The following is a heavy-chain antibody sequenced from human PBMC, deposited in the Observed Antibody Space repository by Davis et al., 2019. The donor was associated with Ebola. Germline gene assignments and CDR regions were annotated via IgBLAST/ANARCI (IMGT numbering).Heavy chain of an antibody. J-gene: IGHJ5*02. D-gene: IGHD4-17*01. CDR3: AREGNHNDYGDYVPPGWFDP. CDR1: GGSISSYY. CDR2: MYYSGSA. Sequence: SETLSLTCTVSGGSISSYYWSWIRQPPGKGLEWIGYMYYSGSANYNPSLKSRVTISVDTSKNQFSLKLSSVTAADTAVYYCAREGNHNDYGDYVPPGWFDPWGQGTLVTVSS. V-gene: IGHV4-59*12.